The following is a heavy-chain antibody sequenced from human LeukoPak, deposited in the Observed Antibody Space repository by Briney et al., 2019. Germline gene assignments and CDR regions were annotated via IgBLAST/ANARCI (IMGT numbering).Heavy chain of an antibody. D-gene: IGHD6-19*01. Sequence: PSETLSLTCTVSGGSISSYYWSWIRQPPGKGLEWIGYIYYSGSTNYNPSLKSRVTISVDTSKNQFSLKLSSVTAADTAVYYCARAGIAVAGTRLDYWGQGTLVTVSS. CDR1: GGSISSYY. CDR2: IYYSGST. CDR3: ARAGIAVAGTRLDY. V-gene: IGHV4-59*12. J-gene: IGHJ4*02.